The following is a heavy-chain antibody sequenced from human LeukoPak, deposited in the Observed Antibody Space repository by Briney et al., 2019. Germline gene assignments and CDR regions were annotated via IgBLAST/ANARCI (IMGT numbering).Heavy chain of an antibody. D-gene: IGHD3-10*01. V-gene: IGHV3-21*01. J-gene: IGHJ4*02. CDR3: ARAMVRGRDYFDY. Sequence: GGSLRLSCAASGFTFSSYSMNWVRQAPGKGLEWVSSISSSSSYIYYADSVKGRFTISRDNAKNSLYLQMNSLRAEDTAVYYCARAMVRGRDYFDYWGQRTLVTLSS. CDR2: ISSSSSYI. CDR1: GFTFSSYS.